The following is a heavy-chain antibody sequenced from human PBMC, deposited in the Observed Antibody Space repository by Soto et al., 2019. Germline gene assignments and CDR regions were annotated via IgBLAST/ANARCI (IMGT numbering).Heavy chain of an antibody. V-gene: IGHV4-31*03. CDR2: IYYSGST. Sequence: QVQLQESGPGLVKPSQTLSLTCTVSGGSISSGGYYWSWIRQHPGKGLEWIGYIYYSGSTYYNPSLKSRVTISVDTSKNQFSLKLSSVTDADTAVYYCARESITMVRGVIKPYYYYYMDVWGKGTTVTVSS. CDR3: ARESITMVRGVIKPYYYYYMDV. J-gene: IGHJ6*03. D-gene: IGHD3-10*01. CDR1: GGSISSGGYY.